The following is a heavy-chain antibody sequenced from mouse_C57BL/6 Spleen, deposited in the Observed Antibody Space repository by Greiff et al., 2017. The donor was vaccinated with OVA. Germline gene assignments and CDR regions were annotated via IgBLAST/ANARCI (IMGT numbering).Heavy chain of an antibody. CDR2: IDPSDSYT. V-gene: IGHV1-59*01. D-gene: IGHD4-1*01. J-gene: IGHJ2*01. Sequence: QVQLQQPGAELVRPGTSVKLSCKASGYTFTSYWMHWVKQRPGQGLEWIGVIDPSDSYTNYNQKFKGKATLTVDTSSSTAYMQLSSLTSEDSAVYYCARSNWDCDYWGKGTTLTVSS. CDR1: GYTFTSYW. CDR3: ARSNWDCDY.